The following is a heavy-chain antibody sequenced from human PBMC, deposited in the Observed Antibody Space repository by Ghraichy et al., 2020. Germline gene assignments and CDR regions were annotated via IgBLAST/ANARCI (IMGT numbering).Heavy chain of an antibody. CDR3: ARVHCSSSSCYSQFGFAS. CDR2: IYYSGST. V-gene: IGHV4-59*01. CDR1: GGSISSYY. Sequence: SETLSLTCTVSGGSISSYYWSWIRQPPGKGLEWIGYIYYSGSTNYNPSLTSRVTISLDTSKNQFSLMLSSVTAADTAVYYCARVHCSSSSCYSQFGFASWGHGTLVTVSS. J-gene: IGHJ5*01. D-gene: IGHD2-2*01.